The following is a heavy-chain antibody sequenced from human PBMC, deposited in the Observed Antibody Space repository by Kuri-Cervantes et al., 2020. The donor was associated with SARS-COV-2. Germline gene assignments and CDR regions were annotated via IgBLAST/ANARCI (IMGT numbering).Heavy chain of an antibody. CDR2: IYYSGST. Sequence: GSLRLSCTVSGGSISSSSYYWGWIRQPPGKGLEWIGSIYYSGSTYYNPSLKSRVTISVDTSKNQFSLKLSSVTAADTAVYYCARAGLVGAAIFDYWGQGTLVTVSS. CDR1: GGSISSSSYY. CDR3: ARAGLVGAAIFDY. D-gene: IGHD1-26*01. V-gene: IGHV4-39*07. J-gene: IGHJ4*02.